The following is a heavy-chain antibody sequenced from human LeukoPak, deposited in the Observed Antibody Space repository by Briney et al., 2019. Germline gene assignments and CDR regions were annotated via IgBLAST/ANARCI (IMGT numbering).Heavy chain of an antibody. D-gene: IGHD3-3*01. CDR2: ISAYNGNT. Sequence: ASVKVSCKASGYTFTSYGISWARQAPGQGLEWMGWISAYNGNTNYAQKLQGRVTMTTDTSTSTAYMELRSLRSDDTAVYYCARGYYDFWSGYYTRFDYWGQGTLVTVSS. CDR1: GYTFTSYG. V-gene: IGHV1-18*01. CDR3: ARGYYDFWSGYYTRFDY. J-gene: IGHJ4*02.